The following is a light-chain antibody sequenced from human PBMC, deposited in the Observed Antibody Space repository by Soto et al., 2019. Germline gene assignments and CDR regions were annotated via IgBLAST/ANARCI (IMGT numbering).Light chain of an antibody. CDR3: QQYGRSPT. J-gene: IGKJ5*01. CDR1: QSVYSSNY. Sequence: ETVMTQSPATLSVSPGERATLSRRASQSVYSSNYLAWYQQRPGQPPRLLIYAVSSRATGIPDRFSGSGSATDFTLTISRLESEDFAVYYCQQYGRSPTFGQGTRLEIK. V-gene: IGKV3-20*01. CDR2: AVS.